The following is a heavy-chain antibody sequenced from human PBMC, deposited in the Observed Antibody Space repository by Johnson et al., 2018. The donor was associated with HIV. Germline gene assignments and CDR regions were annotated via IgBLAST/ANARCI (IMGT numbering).Heavy chain of an antibody. CDR3: ARDWVIGDAFDI. Sequence: QVQLVESGGGLVQPGGSLRLSCAASTFTFSDHYMDWVRQAPGKGLEWVSYISSSGNPIYYADSVKGRFTISRDNAKNSLYLQMNSLRAEDTAVYYCARDWVIGDAFDIWGQGTKVTVSS. J-gene: IGHJ3*02. CDR1: TFTFSDHY. V-gene: IGHV3-11*04. D-gene: IGHD2-21*01. CDR2: ISSSGNPI.